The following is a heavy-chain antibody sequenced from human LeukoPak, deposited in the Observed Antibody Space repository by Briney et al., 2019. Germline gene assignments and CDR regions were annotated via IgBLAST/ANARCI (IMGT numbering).Heavy chain of an antibody. CDR2: IVVGSGNT. J-gene: IGHJ5*02. V-gene: IGHV1-58*02. Sequence: SVKVSCKASGFTFTSSAMQWVRQARGQRLEWIGWIVVGSGNTNYAQKFQERVTITRDMSTSTAYMELSSLRSEDTAVYYCASESQPYSGYDVDWFDPWGQGTLVTVSS. CDR3: ASESQPYSGYDVDWFDP. D-gene: IGHD5-12*01. CDR1: GFTFTSSA.